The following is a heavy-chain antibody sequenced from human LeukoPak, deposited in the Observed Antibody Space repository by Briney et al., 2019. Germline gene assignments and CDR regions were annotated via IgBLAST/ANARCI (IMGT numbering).Heavy chain of an antibody. J-gene: IGHJ4*02. Sequence: GASVKVSCKASGYTFTGYYMHWVRQAPGQGLEWMGWINPNSGGTNYAQKFQGRVTMTRDTSIRTAYMDLSRLRSDDTAVYYCARAVVVVPAAIYYDSSGYLFDYWGQGTLVTVSS. CDR3: ARAVVVVPAAIYYDSSGYLFDY. D-gene: IGHD2-2*02. V-gene: IGHV1-2*02. CDR1: GYTFTGYY. CDR2: INPNSGGT.